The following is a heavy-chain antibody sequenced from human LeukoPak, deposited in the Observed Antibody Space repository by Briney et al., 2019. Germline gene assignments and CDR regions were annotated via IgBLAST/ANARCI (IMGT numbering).Heavy chain of an antibody. D-gene: IGHD3-10*01. CDR3: ARDGWFGEFIFDY. CDR2: ISSSSSTI. Sequence: PGGSLRLSCAASGFTFSSYSMNWVRQAPGKGLEWVSYISSSSSTIYYADSVKGRFTTSRDNSKNTLYLQMNSLRAEDTAVYYCARDGWFGEFIFDYWGQGTLVTVSS. V-gene: IGHV3-48*01. J-gene: IGHJ4*02. CDR1: GFTFSSYS.